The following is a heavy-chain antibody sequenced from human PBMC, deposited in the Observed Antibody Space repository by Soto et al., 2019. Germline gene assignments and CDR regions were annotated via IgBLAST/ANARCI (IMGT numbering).Heavy chain of an antibody. CDR3: ARDLSMVPDY. D-gene: IGHD3-10*01. V-gene: IGHV3-21*01. CDR1: GFTFSSYS. Sequence: GGSLRLSCAASGFTFSSYSMNWVRQAPGKGLEWVSSISSSSSYIYYADSVKGRFTTSRDNAKNSLYLQMNSLRAEDTAVYYCARDLSMVPDYWGQGTLVTVSS. CDR2: ISSSSSYI. J-gene: IGHJ4*02.